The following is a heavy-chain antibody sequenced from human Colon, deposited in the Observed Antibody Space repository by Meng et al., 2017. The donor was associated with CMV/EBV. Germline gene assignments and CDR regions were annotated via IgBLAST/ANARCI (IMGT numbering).Heavy chain of an antibody. Sequence: ASVKVSCKASGYTFTSYDINWVRQAPGQGLEWMGWMNPNSGNTGYAQKFQGRVTMTRNTSISTAYMELSSLRSEDTAVYYCERGVREMATRDAFFDIWGQGTMVTVSS. CDR1: GYTFTSYD. J-gene: IGHJ3*02. CDR2: MNPNSGNT. D-gene: IGHD5-24*01. V-gene: IGHV1-8*01. CDR3: ERGVREMATRDAFFDI.